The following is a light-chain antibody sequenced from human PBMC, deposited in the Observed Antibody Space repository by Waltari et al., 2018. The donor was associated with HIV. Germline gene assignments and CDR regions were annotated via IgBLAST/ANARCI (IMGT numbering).Light chain of an antibody. CDR3: CSYAGSSTHVV. V-gene: IGLV2-23*02. CDR2: EVS. Sequence: QSALTQPASVSGSPGQSITISCTGTSSDVGRYHLLSWYQQHPGKAPKLMIYEVSKRPSGVSNRFSGSKSGNTASLTISGLQAEDEADYYCCSYAGSSTHVVFGGGTKLTVL. J-gene: IGLJ2*01. CDR1: SSDVGRYHL.